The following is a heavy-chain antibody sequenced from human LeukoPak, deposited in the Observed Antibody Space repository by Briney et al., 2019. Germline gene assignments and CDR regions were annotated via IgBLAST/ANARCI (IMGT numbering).Heavy chain of an antibody. CDR1: GFTFSSYA. Sequence: PGGTLTLSCAASGFTFSSYAMSWVRKPPGQGLEWVSAISGSGGSSSYANSFKGRFTITRDNSKNTLYLQMNSLRAEDTAVYYCAKKLVVLVVILVGAFDIWGQGTMVTVSS. CDR3: AKKLVVLVVILVGAFDI. D-gene: IGHD3-10*01. V-gene: IGHV3-23*01. J-gene: IGHJ3*02. CDR2: ISGSGGSS.